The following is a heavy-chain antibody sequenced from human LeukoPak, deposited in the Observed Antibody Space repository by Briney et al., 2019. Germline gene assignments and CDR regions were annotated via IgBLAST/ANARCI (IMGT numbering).Heavy chain of an antibody. V-gene: IGHV3-23*01. J-gene: IGHJ4*02. CDR1: GFNSEDHA. D-gene: IGHD6-13*01. CDR3: AKDTAAGTIYFDY. CDR2: ISGSGGST. Sequence: PGGSLRLSCVVSGFNSEDHAMHWVRQAPGKGLEWVSAISGSGGSTYYADSVKGRFTISRDNSKNTLYLQMNSLRAEDTAVYYCAKDTAAGTIYFDYWGQGTLVTVSS.